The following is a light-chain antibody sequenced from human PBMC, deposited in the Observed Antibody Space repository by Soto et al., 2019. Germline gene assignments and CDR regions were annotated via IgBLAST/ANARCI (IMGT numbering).Light chain of an antibody. CDR1: SGHSSYA. CDR3: QTWDTGIRV. V-gene: IGLV4-69*01. Sequence: QTAVTQSPSASASLGASVKLTCTLSSGHSSYAIAWHQQQPEKGPRYLMKLNGDGSHDKGDGIPDRFSGSSSGAERYLTISSLQSEDEADYYCQTWDTGIRVFGGGTKLTVL. J-gene: IGLJ2*01. CDR2: LNGDGSH.